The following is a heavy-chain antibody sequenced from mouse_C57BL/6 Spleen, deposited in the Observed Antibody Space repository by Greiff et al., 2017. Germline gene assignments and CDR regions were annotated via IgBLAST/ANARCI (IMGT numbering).Heavy chain of an antibody. CDR1: GYTFTSYW. Sequence: QVQLQQPGTELVKPGASVKLSCKASGYTFTSYWMHWVKQRPGQGLEWIGNINTSNGGTNYNEKFKSKATLTVDKSSSTAYMQLSSLTSEYSAVYFCAREGGLTYFDYWGQGTTLTVSS. D-gene: IGHD4-1*01. CDR2: INTSNGGT. CDR3: AREGGLTYFDY. V-gene: IGHV1-53*01. J-gene: IGHJ2*01.